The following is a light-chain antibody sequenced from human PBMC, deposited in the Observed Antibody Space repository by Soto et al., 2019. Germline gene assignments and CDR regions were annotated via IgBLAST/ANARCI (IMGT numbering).Light chain of an antibody. CDR3: QQFHSYSLT. Sequence: DVQMTQSPSTLSASVGDRVTITCRASQSISTWLAWYQQKPGKAPKLLIYDASSLKSGVPSRFSGSGSGTEFTLTISSLQPDDFATYYCQQFHSYSLTFGGGTKVDIK. CDR2: DAS. J-gene: IGKJ4*01. CDR1: QSISTW. V-gene: IGKV1-5*01.